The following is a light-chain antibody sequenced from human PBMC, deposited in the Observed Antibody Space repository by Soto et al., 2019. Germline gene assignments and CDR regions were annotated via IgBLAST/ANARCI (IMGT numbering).Light chain of an antibody. V-gene: IGKV3-15*01. J-gene: IGKJ1*01. CDR1: QSVSSN. CDR3: QQYNDGPRT. CDR2: GAS. Sequence: EIVMTQSPATLSVSPGERATLSCRASQSVSSNLAWYQQKTGQAPRVLIYGASTSATGIPARFSGSGAGTEFILTISSLQSEDFAVYYCQQYNDGPRTFGQGTKVEIK.